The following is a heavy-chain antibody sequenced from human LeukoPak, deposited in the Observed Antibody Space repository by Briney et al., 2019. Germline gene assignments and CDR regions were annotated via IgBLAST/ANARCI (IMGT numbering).Heavy chain of an antibody. Sequence: PGGSLRLSCAASGFTFSSYSMNWVRQAPGKGLEWGSYISSSSSTIYYADSVKGRFTISRDNAKNSLYLQMNSLRAEDTVVYYCARDSVVGATTDYWGQGTLVTVSS. CDR1: GFTFSSYS. CDR2: ISSSSSTI. V-gene: IGHV3-48*01. J-gene: IGHJ4*02. D-gene: IGHD1-26*01. CDR3: ARDSVVGATTDY.